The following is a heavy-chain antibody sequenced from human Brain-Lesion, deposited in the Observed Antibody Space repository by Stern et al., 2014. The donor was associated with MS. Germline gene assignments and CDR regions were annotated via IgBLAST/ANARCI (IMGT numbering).Heavy chain of an antibody. CDR3: VRPDIMGTIWN. CDR1: GGSITSSSYY. D-gene: IGHD1-26*01. CDR2: VYFTGST. Sequence: VQLVESGPGLVKPSETLSLTCTVSGGSITSSSYYWGWIRPPPGRGLEYIGTVYFTGSTFYDPSLKGPVTISVTTPKNQASLRLPSVTAADTAVYYCVRPDIMGTIWNWGQGTLVTVSS. V-gene: IGHV4-39*01. J-gene: IGHJ4*02.